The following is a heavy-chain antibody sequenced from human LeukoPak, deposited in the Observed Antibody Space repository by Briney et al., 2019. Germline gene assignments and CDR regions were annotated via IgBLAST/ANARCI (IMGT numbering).Heavy chain of an antibody. CDR2: ISGGGDTT. CDR1: GFTFSSDA. CDR3: AKPSTFGELNRPFDY. D-gene: IGHD3-10*01. Sequence: GGSLRLSCAASGFTFSSDAMSWVRQAPGKGLEWVSVISGGGDTTFYSDSVKGRFTISRDNSKNTLYLQMNSLRAEDTAVYYCAKPSTFGELNRPFDYWGQGTLVTVSS. V-gene: IGHV3-23*01. J-gene: IGHJ4*02.